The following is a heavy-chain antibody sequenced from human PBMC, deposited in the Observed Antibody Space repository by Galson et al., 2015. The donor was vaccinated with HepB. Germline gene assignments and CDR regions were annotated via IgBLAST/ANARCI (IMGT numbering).Heavy chain of an antibody. J-gene: IGHJ1*01. V-gene: IGHV4-39*01. Sequence: SETLSLTCTVSGGSISSSSYYWDWIRQPPGKGLEWIGSIYYSGSTYYNPSLKSRVTISVDTSKNQFSLKLSSVTAADTAVYNCATHVGRSWYGSEYFQHWGQGTLVTVSS. CDR2: IYYSGST. D-gene: IGHD6-13*01. CDR3: ATHVGRSWYGSEYFQH. CDR1: GGSISSSSYY.